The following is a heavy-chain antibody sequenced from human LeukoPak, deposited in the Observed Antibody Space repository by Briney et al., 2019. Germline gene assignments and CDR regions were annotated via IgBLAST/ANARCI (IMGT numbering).Heavy chain of an antibody. J-gene: IGHJ4*02. CDR2: INPNSGGT. CDR1: GYTFIGYY. CDR3: ARAFSGWLQYYDF. Sequence: ASVKVSCKASGYTFIGYYIHWVRQAPGQGLEWMGWINPNSGGTNYAQKFQGRVSMTTDTSTNTAYMELRSLTSDDTAVYYCARAFSGWLQYYDFWGQGTLVTVSS. D-gene: IGHD3-10*01. V-gene: IGHV1-2*02.